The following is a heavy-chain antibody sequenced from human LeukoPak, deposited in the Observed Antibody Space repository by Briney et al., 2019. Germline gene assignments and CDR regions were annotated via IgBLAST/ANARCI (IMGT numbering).Heavy chain of an antibody. D-gene: IGHD3-3*01. CDR1: GYTFTSYG. Sequence: VASVTVSCKASGYTFTSYGISWVRQAPGQGLEWMGWISAYNGNTNYAQKLQGRVTMTTDTSTSTAYMELRSLRSDDTAVYYCARDRPYDFWSGYYTADYYYYGMDVWGQGTTVTVSS. J-gene: IGHJ6*02. CDR2: ISAYNGNT. CDR3: ARDRPYDFWSGYYTADYYYYGMDV. V-gene: IGHV1-18*01.